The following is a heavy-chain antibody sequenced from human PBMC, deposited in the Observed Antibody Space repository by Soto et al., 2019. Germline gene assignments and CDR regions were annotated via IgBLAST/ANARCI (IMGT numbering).Heavy chain of an antibody. D-gene: IGHD4-17*01. J-gene: IGHJ4*02. CDR1: GGTFTTYA. Sequence: SVKVSCKTAGGTFTTYAITWVRQAPGQGLEWMGGIIPIFGTTNYARKFQGTVTITADNSTAHMELSNLKSEDTAVYYCAKEGTTLTTSRYFDSWGQGTLVTVSS. V-gene: IGHV1-69*06. CDR2: IIPIFGTT. CDR3: AKEGTTLTTSRYFDS.